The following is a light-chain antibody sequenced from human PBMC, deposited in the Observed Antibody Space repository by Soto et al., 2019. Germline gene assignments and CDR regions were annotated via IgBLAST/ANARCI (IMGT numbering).Light chain of an antibody. CDR1: SSDVGSYNL. V-gene: IGLV2-23*02. Sequence: QSVLTQPASVSGSPGQSITISCTGTSSDVGSYNLVSWYQQHPGKAPKLMIYEVSKRPSGVSNRFSGSKSGNTASLTIFGFQAEDEADYYCCSYAGSSTYVFGTGTKVTVL. CDR2: EVS. CDR3: CSYAGSSTYV. J-gene: IGLJ1*01.